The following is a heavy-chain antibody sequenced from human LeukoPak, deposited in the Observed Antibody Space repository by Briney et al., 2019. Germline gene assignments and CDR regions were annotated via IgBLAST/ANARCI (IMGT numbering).Heavy chain of an antibody. CDR2: ISYDGSNK. Sequence: GGSLRLSCAASGFTFSSYGMHWVRQAPGKGLEWVAVISYDGSNKYYADSVKGRFTISRDNSKNTLYLQMNSLRAEDTAVYYCAKSGQWLVQGYYFDYWGQGTLVTVSS. D-gene: IGHD6-19*01. CDR3: AKSGQWLVQGYYFDY. V-gene: IGHV3-30*18. CDR1: GFTFSSYG. J-gene: IGHJ4*02.